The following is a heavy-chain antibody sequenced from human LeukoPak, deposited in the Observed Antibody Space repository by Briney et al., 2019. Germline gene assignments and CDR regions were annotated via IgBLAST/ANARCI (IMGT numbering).Heavy chain of an antibody. CDR1: GFSYSVFW. CDR2: IKTDGSIT. J-gene: IGHJ6*03. Sequence: PGGSLRLSCAASGFSYSVFWMHWVRQVPGKGPVWVSRIKTDGSITDYADSVKGRFTISRDNSKNTLYLQMNSLRAEDTAVYYCAKVSVKDSSGWYYYYYYMDVWGKGTTVTVSS. CDR3: AKVSVKDSSGWYYYYYYMDV. V-gene: IGHV3-74*01. D-gene: IGHD6-19*01.